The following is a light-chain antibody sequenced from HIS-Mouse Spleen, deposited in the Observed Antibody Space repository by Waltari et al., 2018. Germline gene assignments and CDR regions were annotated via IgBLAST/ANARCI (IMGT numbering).Light chain of an antibody. V-gene: IGLV3-21*02. J-gene: IGLJ2*01. CDR3: QSADSSGTYVV. CDR2: DDS. CDR1: NFGSKR. Sequence: SYVLTQPPSVSVAPGQTARITCGGNNFGSKRVHWYQQKPGQPPVLVVYDDSDRPSGIPARFSGSSSGTTVTLTISGVQAEDEADYYCQSADSSGTYVVFGGGTKLTVL.